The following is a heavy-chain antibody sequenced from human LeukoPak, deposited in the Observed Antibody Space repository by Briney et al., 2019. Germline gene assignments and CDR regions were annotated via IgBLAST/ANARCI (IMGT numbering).Heavy chain of an antibody. CDR2: IYYSGST. CDR3: VRGGGTCCRFDY. Sequence: SETLSLTCTVSGGSISSSSSYWGWIRQPPGKGLAWIGSIYYSGSTYYNPSLKSRVTISVDTSKNQFSLRLSSVTAADTAVYYCVRGGGTCCRFDYWGQGTLVTVSS. CDR1: GGSISSSSSY. D-gene: IGHD2-15*01. J-gene: IGHJ4*02. V-gene: IGHV4-39*01.